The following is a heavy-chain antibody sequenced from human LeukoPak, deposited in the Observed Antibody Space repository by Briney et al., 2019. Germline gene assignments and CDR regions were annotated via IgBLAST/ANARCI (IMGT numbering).Heavy chain of an antibody. Sequence: ASVKVSCKASGYTFTSYGISWVRQAPGQGLEWMGWISAYNGNTNYAQKLQGRVTMTTDTSTSTAYMELSSLRSEDTAVYYCATLTAAGTVGLDYWGQGTLVTVSS. CDR3: ATLTAAGTVGLDY. V-gene: IGHV1-18*01. D-gene: IGHD6-13*01. J-gene: IGHJ4*02. CDR2: ISAYNGNT. CDR1: GYTFTSYG.